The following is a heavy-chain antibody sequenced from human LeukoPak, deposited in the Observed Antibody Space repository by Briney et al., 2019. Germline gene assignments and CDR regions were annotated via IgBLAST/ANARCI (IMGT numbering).Heavy chain of an antibody. V-gene: IGHV5-51*01. CDR1: GYSFTSYW. Sequence: GESLKISCKGSGYSFTSYWVGWVRQMPGKGLKWMGIIYPGDSDTRYSPSFQGQVTISADKSISTAYLQWTSLKASDGAMYYCVRHGLGSSWFGFDYWGQGTLVTASS. J-gene: IGHJ4*02. CDR3: VRHGLGSSWFGFDY. D-gene: IGHD6-13*01. CDR2: IYPGDSDT.